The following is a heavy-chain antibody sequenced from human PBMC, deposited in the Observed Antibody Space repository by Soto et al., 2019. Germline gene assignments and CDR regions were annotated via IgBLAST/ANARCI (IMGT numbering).Heavy chain of an antibody. Sequence: QVQLQESGPGLVKPSQTLSLTCTVSGGSINSGPYYWSWIRQHPGKGLEWIGYIYYSGNTYYNPSLKSRLIISVDPSKNQFSLRLSSVTAADTAVYYCARGGQWLLPYNKYYGLDVWGQGTTVTVSS. CDR1: GGSINSGPYY. CDR2: IYYSGNT. CDR3: ARGGQWLLPYNKYYGLDV. D-gene: IGHD3-22*01. V-gene: IGHV4-31*03. J-gene: IGHJ6*02.